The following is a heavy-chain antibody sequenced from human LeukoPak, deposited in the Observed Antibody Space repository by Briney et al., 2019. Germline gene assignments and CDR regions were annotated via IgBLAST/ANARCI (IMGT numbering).Heavy chain of an antibody. J-gene: IGHJ3*02. CDR2: IYYSGST. Sequence: SQTLSLTCTVSGGSISSGGYYWSWIRQHPGKGLEWIGYIYYSGSTNYNPSLKSRVTISVDTSKNQFSLKLSSVTAADTAVYYCARRFRDDYVWGSYRPPIAFDIWGQGTMVTVSS. CDR3: ARRFRDDYVWGSYRPPIAFDI. CDR1: GGSISSGGYY. V-gene: IGHV4-31*03. D-gene: IGHD3-16*02.